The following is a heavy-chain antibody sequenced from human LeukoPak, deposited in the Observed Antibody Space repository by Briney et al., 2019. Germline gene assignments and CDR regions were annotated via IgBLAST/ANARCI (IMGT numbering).Heavy chain of an antibody. V-gene: IGHV1-69*05. CDR2: IIPIFGTA. D-gene: IGHD3-22*01. Sequence: SVKVSCKASGGTFSSYAISWVRQAPGQGLEWIGRIIPIFGTANYAQKFQGRVTITTDESTSTAYMELSSLRSEDTAVYYCARGKDYYDSSGYLDYWGQGTLATVSS. CDR1: GGTFSSYA. J-gene: IGHJ4*02. CDR3: ARGKDYYDSSGYLDY.